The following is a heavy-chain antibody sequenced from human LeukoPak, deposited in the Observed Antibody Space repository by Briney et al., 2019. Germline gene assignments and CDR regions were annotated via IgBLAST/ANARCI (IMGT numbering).Heavy chain of an antibody. CDR3: ARGARGGQWLPPYFDY. CDR1: GFTFSSYW. Sequence: GGSLRLSCAASGFTFSSYWMHWVRQTPGKGLFWVSRINPDGSSTSYADSVKGRFTISRDNAKNTVYLQMNSLRAEDTAVYYCARGARGGQWLPPYFDYWGQGTLVTVSS. J-gene: IGHJ4*02. V-gene: IGHV3-74*01. CDR2: INPDGSST. D-gene: IGHD6-19*01.